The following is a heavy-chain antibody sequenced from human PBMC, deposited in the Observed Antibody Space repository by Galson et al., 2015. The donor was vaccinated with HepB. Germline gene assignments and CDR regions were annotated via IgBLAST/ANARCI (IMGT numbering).Heavy chain of an antibody. D-gene: IGHD3-3*01. Sequence: SLRLSCAASGFTFSSYAMSWVRQAPGKGLEWVSGISGSGGDTYYADSVKGRFTISRDNSKNTLYLQMNSLRGEDMAVYYCAKDLWMAGVVLTLGFDYWGQGTLVTVSS. V-gene: IGHV3-23*01. CDR3: AKDLWMAGVVLTLGFDY. CDR2: ISGSGGDT. CDR1: GFTFSSYA. J-gene: IGHJ4*02.